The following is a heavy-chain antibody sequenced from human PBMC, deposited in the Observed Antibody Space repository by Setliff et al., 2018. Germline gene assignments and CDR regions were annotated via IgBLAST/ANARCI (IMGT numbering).Heavy chain of an antibody. Sequence: GSLRLSCAASGFTFSSYWMSWVRQAPGKGLEWIGSIYYSGSTYYNPSLKSRVTISVDTSKNQFSLKLSSVTAADTAVYYCARHHRGVIISWFDPWGQGTLVTVSS. CDR3: ARHHRGVIISWFDP. J-gene: IGHJ5*02. D-gene: IGHD3-10*01. V-gene: IGHV4-39*01. CDR1: GFTFSSYW. CDR2: IYYSGST.